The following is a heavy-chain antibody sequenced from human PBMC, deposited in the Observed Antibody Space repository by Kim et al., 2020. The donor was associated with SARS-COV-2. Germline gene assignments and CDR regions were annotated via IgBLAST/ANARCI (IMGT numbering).Heavy chain of an antibody. CDR3: AKEGYYGSGSFPDY. CDR2: VSHDGTNK. Sequence: GGSLRLSCAASGFTFSSYGIHWVRQAPGKGLEWVAVVSHDGTNKYYADSVKGRFTISRDNSKNTLQLQMNSLRVEDTAVYYCAKEGYYGSGSFPDYWGQG. CDR1: GFTFSSYG. V-gene: IGHV3-30*18. J-gene: IGHJ4*02. D-gene: IGHD3-10*01.